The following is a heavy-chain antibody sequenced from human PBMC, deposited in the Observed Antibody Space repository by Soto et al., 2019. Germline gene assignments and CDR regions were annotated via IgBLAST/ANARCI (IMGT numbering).Heavy chain of an antibody. J-gene: IGHJ6*02. CDR1: GDSVSNGDYS. CDR2: IYYIGGP. V-gene: IGHV4-30-4*01. CDR3: ARDPYQDYSDSYYYYALDA. D-gene: IGHD4-17*01. Sequence: SETLSLTCSVSGDSVSNGDYSWSWIRQPPGKGLEWIGYIYYIGGPYYNPSLQSRVTISMDTSKNQVSLNLTSVTAADTAVYFCARDPYQDYSDSYYYYALDAWGPGLTVTVS.